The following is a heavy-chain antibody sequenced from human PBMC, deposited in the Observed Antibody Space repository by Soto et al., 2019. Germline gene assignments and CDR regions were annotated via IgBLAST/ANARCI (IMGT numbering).Heavy chain of an antibody. D-gene: IGHD4-17*01. V-gene: IGHV4-4*02. CDR2: LFHSGTP. CDR3: ARLGPGATTVTTGAAFDF. Sequence: QVQLQESGPGLVKPSGTLSLTCAVSGASIISSNWWSWVRQTPGKGLEWIGELFHSGTPNYSPSLNRRGIISLDNSRTQCSLNLFSVTAADTAVDYCARLGPGATTVTTGAAFDFWGPGTMVTVSS. CDR1: GASIISSNW. J-gene: IGHJ3*01.